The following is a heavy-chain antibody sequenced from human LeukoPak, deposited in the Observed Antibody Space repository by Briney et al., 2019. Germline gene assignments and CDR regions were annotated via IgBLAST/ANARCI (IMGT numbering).Heavy chain of an antibody. D-gene: IGHD2-8*01. Sequence: KPSETLSLTCTVSGGSISSYYWSWIRQPAGKGLEWIGRIYTSGSTNYNPSLKSRVTMSVDTSKNQFSLKLSSVTAADTAVYYCAREGDIVLMVYATTDAFDIWGQGTMVTVPS. J-gene: IGHJ3*02. V-gene: IGHV4-4*07. CDR1: GGSISSYY. CDR2: IYTSGST. CDR3: AREGDIVLMVYATTDAFDI.